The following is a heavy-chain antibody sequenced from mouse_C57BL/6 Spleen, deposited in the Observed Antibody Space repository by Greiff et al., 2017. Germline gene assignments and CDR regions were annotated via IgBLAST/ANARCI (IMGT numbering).Heavy chain of an antibody. CDR1: GYTFTSYW. D-gene: IGHD2-14*01. CDR3: ARGGYDDY. CDR2: IYPGSGST. J-gene: IGHJ2*01. Sequence: QVQLKESGAELVKPGASVKMSCKASGYTFTSYWITWVKQRPGQGLEWIGDIYPGSGSTNYNEKFKSKATLTVDTSSSTAYMQLSSLTYEDSAVYYCARGGYDDYWGQGTTLTVSS. V-gene: IGHV1-55*01.